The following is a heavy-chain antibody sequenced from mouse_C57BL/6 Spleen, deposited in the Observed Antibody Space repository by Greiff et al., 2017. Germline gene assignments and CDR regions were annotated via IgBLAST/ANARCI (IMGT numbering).Heavy chain of an antibody. D-gene: IGHD1-1*01. J-gene: IGHJ2*01. V-gene: IGHV1-69*01. CDR3: ARYYGTYFDY. CDR1: GYTFTSYW. Sequence: QVQLQQPGAELVMPGASVKLSCKASGYTFTSYWMHWVKQRPGQGLEWIGEIDPSVSYTNYNQKFKGKSTLTVDKSSSTAYMQRSSLTSDDSAVYYCARYYGTYFDYWGQGTTLTVSS. CDR2: IDPSVSYT.